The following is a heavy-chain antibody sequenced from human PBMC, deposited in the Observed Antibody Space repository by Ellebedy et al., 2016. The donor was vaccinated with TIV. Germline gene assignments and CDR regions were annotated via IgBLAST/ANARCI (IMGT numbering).Heavy chain of an antibody. J-gene: IGHJ4*02. CDR1: GYSITSGYF. V-gene: IGHV4-38-2*02. CDR2: IYHSGST. CDR3: ARGEMSTTFFDY. D-gene: IGHD5-24*01. Sequence: SETLSLTCTVSGYSITSGYFWGWIRQPPGKGLEWIASIYHSGSTYYKPSLKSRVTISVDTSKNQFSLKLTSVTAADTAMYYCARGEMSTTFFDYWGQGTLVTVSS.